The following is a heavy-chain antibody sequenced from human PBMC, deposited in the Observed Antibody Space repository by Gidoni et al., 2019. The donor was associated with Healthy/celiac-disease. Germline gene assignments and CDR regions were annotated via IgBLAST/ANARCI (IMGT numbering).Heavy chain of an antibody. CDR1: GGSFSRYY. D-gene: IGHD3-3*01. Sequence: QVQLQQWGAGLLKPSETLSLTCAVYGGSFSRYYWSWLRQPPGKGREWIGEINHSGRTNYNPSLKSRVTISVDTSKNQFSLKRSSVTAADTAVYYCASLRRRPPRYDFWSGYYSYMDVWGKGTTVTVSS. CDR2: INHSGRT. V-gene: IGHV4-34*01. J-gene: IGHJ6*03. CDR3: ASLRRRPPRYDFWSGYYSYMDV.